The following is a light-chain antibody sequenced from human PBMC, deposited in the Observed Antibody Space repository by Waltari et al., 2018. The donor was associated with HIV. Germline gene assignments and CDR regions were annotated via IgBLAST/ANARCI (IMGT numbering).Light chain of an antibody. CDR2: SAS. CDR3: LQRSNFPFT. CDR1: QDISTT. V-gene: IGKV1-9*01. J-gene: IGKJ2*01. Sequence: DIRLTQSPSLLSASVGDRVSFTCRSSQDISTTLAWFQQKPGKVPNLLIYSASTLHVGVPSRFSGSGSGTECTLTIDVLQPEDFATYYCLQRSNFPFTFGPGTKLAIK.